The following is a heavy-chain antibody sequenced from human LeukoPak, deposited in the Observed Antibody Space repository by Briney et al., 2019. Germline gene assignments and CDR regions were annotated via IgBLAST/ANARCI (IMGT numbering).Heavy chain of an antibody. D-gene: IGHD2-15*01. V-gene: IGHV3-23*01. Sequence: GGSLRLSCAASGFTFSSSAMSWVRQAPGKGLEWVSAISNNGGYTYYADSVQGRFTISRDNSKSTLCLQMNSLRAEDTAVFYCAKQLGYCRDGSCYFPHWGQGTLVTVSS. J-gene: IGHJ1*01. CDR2: ISNNGGYT. CDR3: AKQLGYCRDGSCYFPH. CDR1: GFTFSSSA.